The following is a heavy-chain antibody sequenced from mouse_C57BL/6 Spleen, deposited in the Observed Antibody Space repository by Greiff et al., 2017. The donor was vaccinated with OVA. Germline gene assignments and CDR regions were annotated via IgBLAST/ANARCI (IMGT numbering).Heavy chain of an antibody. J-gene: IGHJ1*03. CDR3: ARRSVVTYFDV. CDR1: GFTFSDYY. CDR2: INYDGSST. D-gene: IGHD1-1*01. Sequence: EVKLMESEGGLVQPGSSMKLSCTASGFTFSDYYMAWVRQVPEKGLEWVANINYDGSSTYYLDSLKSRFIISRDNAKNILYLQMSSLKSEDTATYYCARRSVVTYFDVWGTGTTVTVSS. V-gene: IGHV5-16*01.